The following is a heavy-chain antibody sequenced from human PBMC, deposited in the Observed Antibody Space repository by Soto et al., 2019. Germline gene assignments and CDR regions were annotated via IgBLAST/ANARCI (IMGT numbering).Heavy chain of an antibody. V-gene: IGHV3-23*01. CDR3: TKGLERGSSDY. CDR2: ISSSGGIT. J-gene: IGHJ4*02. D-gene: IGHD6-6*01. CDR1: GFTFSSYT. Sequence: VQLLESGGGLVQPGGSLRLSCAASGFTFSSYTMNWVRQAPGKGLEWVSTISSSGGITYYADSVKGRSTISRDNSKNTLYLQVNSLRAEDTAVYYCTKGLERGSSDYWGQGTLVTDFS.